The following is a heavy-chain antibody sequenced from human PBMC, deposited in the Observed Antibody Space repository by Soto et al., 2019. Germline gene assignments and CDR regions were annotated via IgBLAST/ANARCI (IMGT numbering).Heavy chain of an antibody. CDR2: ISRYRDGT. CDR3: ARVVPGAEAWFGP. CDR1: GYTFSNYG. D-gene: IGHD2-2*01. J-gene: IGHJ5*02. V-gene: IGHV1-18*01. Sequence: QVQLVQSGGEVKRPGASVKVSCKTSGYTFSNYGITWVRQAPGQPLALLGWISRYRDGTNYAQKFQGRVSMTTDTSTTTAYMELRSLRSDDTAVYYCARVVPGAEAWFGPCGQGTLVTVSS.